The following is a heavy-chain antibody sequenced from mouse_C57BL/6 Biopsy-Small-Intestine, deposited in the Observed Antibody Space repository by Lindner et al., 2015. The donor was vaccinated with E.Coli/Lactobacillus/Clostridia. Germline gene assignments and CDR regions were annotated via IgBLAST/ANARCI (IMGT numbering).Heavy chain of an antibody. CDR3: ARYDRLVRYYYAMDY. CDR1: GYSFTGYY. D-gene: IGHD2-3*01. J-gene: IGHJ4*01. CDR2: INPNTGGT. Sequence: VQLQESGPELVKPGASVKISCKASGYSFTGYYMNWVKQSPEKSLEWIGEINPNTGGTTYNQKFKAKATLTVDKSSNTAYMQLKSLTSEDSAVYYCARYDRLVRYYYAMDYWGQGTSVTVSS. V-gene: IGHV1-42*01.